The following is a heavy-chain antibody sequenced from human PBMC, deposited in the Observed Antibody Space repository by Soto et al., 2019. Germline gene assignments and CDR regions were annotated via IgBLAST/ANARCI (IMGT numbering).Heavy chain of an antibody. CDR3: ARDGHGMDV. J-gene: IGHJ6*02. V-gene: IGHV4-61*01. Sequence: PSETLFLTCTVSGGSVSSGSYQWTWIRQPPGKGLEWIGYIHVSGSTNDNPSLKGRVTMSIDTSKNQFSLKLSSVTAADTAVYYCARDGHGMDVWGQGTKVTVSS. CDR2: IHVSGST. CDR1: GGSVSSGSYQ.